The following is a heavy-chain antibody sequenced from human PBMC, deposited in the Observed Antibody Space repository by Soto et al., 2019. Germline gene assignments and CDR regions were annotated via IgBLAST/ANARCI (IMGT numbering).Heavy chain of an antibody. CDR3: ARVTKGINEWSDP. CDR2: INSDGGRT. CDR1: GFTFSTYW. J-gene: IGHJ5*02. Sequence: EVQLVESGGGLGQPGGSLSLSCAASGFTFSTYWMHWVRQAPGKGLVWVSRINSDGGRTNYADSVKGRFTTFRDNAKNTLYLQLHSLTAEDTAVYYCARVTKGINEWSDPWGQGTLGTVSA. V-gene: IGHV3-74*01. D-gene: IGHD1-1*01.